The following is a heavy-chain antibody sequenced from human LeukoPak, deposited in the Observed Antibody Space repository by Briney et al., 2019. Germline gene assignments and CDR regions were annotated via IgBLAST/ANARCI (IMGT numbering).Heavy chain of an antibody. CDR2: IIPIFGTA. V-gene: IGHV1-69*05. CDR3: ARGGIGAAGPQVGYYYYYYMDV. CDR1: GGTFSSYA. Sequence: ASVKVSCKASGGTFSSYAISWVRQAPGQGLEWMGGIIPIFGTANYAQKFQGRVTITTDESTSTAYMELSSLRSEDTAVYYCARGGIGAAGPQVGYYYYYYMDVWGKGTTVTVSS. J-gene: IGHJ6*03. D-gene: IGHD6-13*01.